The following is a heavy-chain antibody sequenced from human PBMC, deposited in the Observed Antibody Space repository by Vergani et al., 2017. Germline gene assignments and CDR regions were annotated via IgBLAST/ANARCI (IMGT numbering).Heavy chain of an antibody. V-gene: IGHV4-31*03. Sequence: QVQLQESGPGLVQPSQTLSLTCSVSGDSISSGVHYWNWIRQHPGKGLEWIGYIYSTGNTHHNPSLRRRINMSVDTSKNQFSLKLNSVTAADTAMYYCARMGGYDEGDAFRIGYFDSWGPGILVTVSS. CDR1: GDSISSGVHY. CDR2: IYSTGNT. J-gene: IGHJ4*02. D-gene: IGHD3-22*01. CDR3: ARMGGYDEGDAFRIGYFDS.